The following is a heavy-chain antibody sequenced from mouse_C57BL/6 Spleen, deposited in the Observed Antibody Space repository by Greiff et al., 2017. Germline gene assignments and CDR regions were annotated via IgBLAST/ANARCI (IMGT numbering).Heavy chain of an antibody. Sequence: QVQLQQPGAELVKPGASVKLSCKASGYTFTSYWMQWVKQRPGQGLEWIGEIDPSDSYTNYNQKFKGKATLTVDTSSSTAYMQLSSLTSEDSAVYYCARAFITTVPWFAYWGQGTLVTVSA. CDR3: ARAFITTVPWFAY. V-gene: IGHV1-50*01. J-gene: IGHJ3*01. D-gene: IGHD1-1*01. CDR2: IDPSDSYT. CDR1: GYTFTSYW.